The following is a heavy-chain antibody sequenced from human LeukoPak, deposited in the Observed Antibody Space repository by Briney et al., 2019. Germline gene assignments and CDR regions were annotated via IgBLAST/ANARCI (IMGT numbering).Heavy chain of an antibody. V-gene: IGHV3-48*01. D-gene: IGHD3-10*01. CDR3: ARGGAALPDY. J-gene: IGHJ4*02. CDR2: ISSTSSAK. CDR1: GFTLSNYG. Sequence: GGSLRLSCAASGFTLSNYGMNWVRQAPGKGLEWVSYISSTSSAKEYADSVKGRLTISRDNAKSSLYLQFNSLRAEDTAVYYCARGGAALPDYWGRATLVIVSS.